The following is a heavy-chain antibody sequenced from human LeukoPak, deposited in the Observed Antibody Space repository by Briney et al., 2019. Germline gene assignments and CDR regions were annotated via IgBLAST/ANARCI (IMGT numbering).Heavy chain of an antibody. D-gene: IGHD4-17*01. CDR1: GFTFTNYA. J-gene: IGHJ4*02. V-gene: IGHV3-23*01. CDR2: ISNSGGNT. CDR3: AKVGSYGDRPYYFDY. Sequence: PGGSLRLSCAASGFTFTNYAMTWVRQAPGKGLEWVSGISNSGGNTYYADSVKGRFTISRDNSKNALNLQMNSLRAEDTAVYYCAKVGSYGDRPYYFDYWGQGTLVTVSS.